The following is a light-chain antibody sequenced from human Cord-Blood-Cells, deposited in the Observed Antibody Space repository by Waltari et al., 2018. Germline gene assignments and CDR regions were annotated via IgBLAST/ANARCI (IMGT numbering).Light chain of an antibody. CDR2: DVS. J-gene: IGLJ2*01. CDR3: SSYTSSSSVV. Sequence: QSALTQPASVSGSPGQSITISCTGTSSDVGGYNDVSWYQQHQGKAPKLMIYDVSNRPSGVSNRFSGSKSGNTASLTISGLQAEDEADYYCSSYTSSSSVVFGGGTKLTVL. CDR1: SSDVGGYND. V-gene: IGLV2-14*01.